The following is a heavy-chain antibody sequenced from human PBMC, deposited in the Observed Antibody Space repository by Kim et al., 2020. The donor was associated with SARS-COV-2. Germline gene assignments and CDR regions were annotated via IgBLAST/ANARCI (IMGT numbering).Heavy chain of an antibody. V-gene: IGHV4-59*01. J-gene: IGHJ6*02. CDR3: ARDTSLWFGESQGNYYYYYGMDV. D-gene: IGHD3-10*01. CDR2: IYYSGST. Sequence: SETLSLTCTVSGGSISSYYWSWIRQPPGKGLEWIGYIYYSGSTNYNPSLKSRVTISVDTSKNQFSLKLSSVTAADTAVYYCARDTSLWFGESQGNYYYYYGMDVWGQGTTVTVSS. CDR1: GGSISSYY.